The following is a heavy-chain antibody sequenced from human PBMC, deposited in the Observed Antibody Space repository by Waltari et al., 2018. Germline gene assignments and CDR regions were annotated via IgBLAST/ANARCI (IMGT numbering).Heavy chain of an antibody. CDR3: ARLDIVVVVAAMDY. Sequence: QVQLVQSGAEVKTPGASVKVTCTASGYTFTGYYSPWVRQAPGQGLECMGRINPNSGGTNYAQKFQGRVTMTRDTSISTAYMELSRLRSDDAAVDYCARLDIVVVVAAMDYWGQGTLVTVSS. J-gene: IGHJ4*01. V-gene: IGHV1-2*06. D-gene: IGHD2-15*01. CDR1: GYTFTGYY. CDR2: INPNSGGT.